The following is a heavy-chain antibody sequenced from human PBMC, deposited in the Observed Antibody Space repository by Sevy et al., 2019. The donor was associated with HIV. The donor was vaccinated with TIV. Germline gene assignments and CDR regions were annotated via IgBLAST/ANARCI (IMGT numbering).Heavy chain of an antibody. J-gene: IGHJ6*02. Sequence: GGSLRLSCTPSGFTFKNYAMGWVRQAPGKGLEWVSVIRGSGDGTFYSDSVKGRFTISRDNAENSLYLQMNSLRVEDTAVYYCARDGGLGYCTGGSCNRYYYYYGLDVWGQGTTVTVSS. CDR3: ARDGGLGYCTGGSCNRYYYYYGLDV. V-gene: IGHV3-23*01. CDR1: GFTFKNYA. CDR2: IRGSGDGT. D-gene: IGHD2-15*01.